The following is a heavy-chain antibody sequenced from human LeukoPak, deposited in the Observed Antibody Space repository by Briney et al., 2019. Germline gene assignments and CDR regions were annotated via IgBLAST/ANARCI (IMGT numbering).Heavy chain of an antibody. CDR3: ARGGRKSRGVDIVRKKETDYYYMDV. D-gene: IGHD2-15*01. V-gene: IGHV3-7*01. CDR2: IKQDGGEK. J-gene: IGHJ6*03. Sequence: GGSLRLSCAASGFIFSSYFMNWVRQAPGKGLEWVANIKQDGGEKYYVDSVKGRFTISRDNAKNSLYLQMNSLRAEDTAVYYCARGGRKSRGVDIVRKKETDYYYMDVWGKGTTVTVSS. CDR1: GFIFSSYF.